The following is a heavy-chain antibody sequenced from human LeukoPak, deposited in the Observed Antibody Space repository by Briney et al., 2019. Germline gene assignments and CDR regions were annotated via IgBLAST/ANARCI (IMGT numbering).Heavy chain of an antibody. V-gene: IGHV3-23*01. J-gene: IGHJ4*02. CDR1: GFTFSSYG. D-gene: IGHD2-15*01. CDR3: ANVVDYLFDY. Sequence: GGSLRLSCAASGFTFSSYGMHWVRQAPGKGLEWVSAISGSGGSTYYADSVKSRFIISRDNSKNTLYLQMNSLRAEDTAVYYCANVVDYLFDYWGQGTLVTVSS. CDR2: ISGSGGST.